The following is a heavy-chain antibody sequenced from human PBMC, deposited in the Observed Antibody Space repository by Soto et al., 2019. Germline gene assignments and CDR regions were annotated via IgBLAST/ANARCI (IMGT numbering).Heavy chain of an antibody. D-gene: IGHD3-22*01. Sequence: PSETLSLTCTVSGDTSTSYYWGWIRQAPGKGLEWIGHIHNSGTSTHNPSLNGRVTISIDMSKKQFSLKLTSLTSADTAVYYCARDFYDSVGYTWFDSWSQGTLVNVS. J-gene: IGHJ5*01. V-gene: IGHV4-59*01. CDR2: IHNSGTS. CDR1: GDTSTSYY. CDR3: ARDFYDSVGYTWFDS.